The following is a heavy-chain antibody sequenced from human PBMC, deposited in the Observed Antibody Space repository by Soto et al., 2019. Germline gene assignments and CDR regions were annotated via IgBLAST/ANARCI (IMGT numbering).Heavy chain of an antibody. CDR2: IWYDGSNK. CDR1: GSIFSGYG. CDR3: ASDGIGGTAFRGFYDY. D-gene: IGHD1-7*01. V-gene: IGHV3-33*01. Sequence: QEHLVESGGGVVQPGRSLRLSCAASGSIFSGYGMHWVRQAPGKGLEWVAVIWYDGSNKYYADSVKGRFTISRDNSKNMLYLQMDSLRAEETAVYYCASDGIGGTAFRGFYDYRGQGTLVTVSS. J-gene: IGHJ4*02.